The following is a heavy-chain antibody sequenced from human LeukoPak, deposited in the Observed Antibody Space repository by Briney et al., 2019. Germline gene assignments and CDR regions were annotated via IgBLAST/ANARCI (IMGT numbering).Heavy chain of an antibody. CDR1: GFIFTNYF. V-gene: IGHV3-7*03. Sequence: GGSLRLSCAASGFIFTNYFMSWVRQAPGKGLEWVASIKHDGSEKYYVDSVRGRFTISRDNTKNSLYLQMSSLRSEDTAVYYCARDSGNFHYDMDVWGQGTTVIVSS. CDR2: IKHDGSEK. D-gene: IGHD3-10*01. J-gene: IGHJ6*02. CDR3: ARDSGNFHYDMDV.